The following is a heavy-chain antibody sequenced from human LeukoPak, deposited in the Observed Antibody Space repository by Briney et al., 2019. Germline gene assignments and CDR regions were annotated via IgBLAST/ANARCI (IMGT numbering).Heavy chain of an antibody. CDR3: ARDCSGGSCYGAFDI. V-gene: IGHV4-30-4*01. CDR1: GASIRSGDYY. D-gene: IGHD2-15*01. J-gene: IGHJ3*02. CDR2: IYDSGST. Sequence: ETSETLSLTCTVSGASIRSGDYYWSWIRQPLGKGLEWIGYIYDSGSTYYNPSLKSRITISVDTSENRFSLKLSSVTATDTAVYYCARDCSGGSCYGAFDIWGQGTMVTVSS.